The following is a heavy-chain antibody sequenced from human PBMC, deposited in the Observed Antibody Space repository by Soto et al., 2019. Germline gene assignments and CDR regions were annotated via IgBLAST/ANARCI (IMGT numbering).Heavy chain of an antibody. CDR3: ARVVGPYSGYDYYFDY. CDR1: GGTFSSYA. Sequence: QVQLVQSGAEVKKPGASVKVSCKASGGTFSSYAISWVRQAPGQGLEWMGGIIPIFGTANYAQKFQGRVTITADESTSTAYMELSSLRSEDTAVYYCARVVGPYSGYDYYFDYWGQGTLVTVSS. D-gene: IGHD5-12*01. J-gene: IGHJ4*02. CDR2: IIPIFGTA. V-gene: IGHV1-69*01.